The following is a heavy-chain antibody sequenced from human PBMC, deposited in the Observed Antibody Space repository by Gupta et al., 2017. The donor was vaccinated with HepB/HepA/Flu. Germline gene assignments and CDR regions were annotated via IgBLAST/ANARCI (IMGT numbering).Heavy chain of an antibody. J-gene: IGHJ3*02. Sequence: QVQLVESGGGVVQPGRSLRLSCAASGFTFSSYAMHWVRQAPGKGLEWVAVISYDGSNKYYADSVKGRFTISRDNSKNTLYLQMNSLRAEDTAVYYCATMDYGDYVASAFDIWGKGTMVTVSS. D-gene: IGHD4-17*01. V-gene: IGHV3-30-3*01. CDR1: GFTFSSYA. CDR2: ISYDGSNK. CDR3: ATMDYGDYVASAFDI.